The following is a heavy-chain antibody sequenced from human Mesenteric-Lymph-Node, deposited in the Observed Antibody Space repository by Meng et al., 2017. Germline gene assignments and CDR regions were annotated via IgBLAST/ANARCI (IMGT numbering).Heavy chain of an antibody. CDR1: GFSLSTSGMR. Sequence: SGPTLVKPTQTLTLTCTFSGFSLSTSGMRVSWIRQPPGKALEWLARIDWDDDKFYSTSLKTRLTISKDTSKNQVVLTMTNMDPVDTATYYCARSYGSTYYYDSSGYPPDAFDIWGQGTMVTVSS. J-gene: IGHJ3*02. D-gene: IGHD3-22*01. V-gene: IGHV2-70*04. CDR3: ARSYGSTYYYDSSGYPPDAFDI. CDR2: IDWDDDK.